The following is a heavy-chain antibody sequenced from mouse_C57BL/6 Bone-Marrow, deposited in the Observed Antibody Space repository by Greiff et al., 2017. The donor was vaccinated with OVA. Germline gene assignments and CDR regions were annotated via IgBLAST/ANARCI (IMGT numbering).Heavy chain of an antibody. CDR1: GFTFTDYY. Sequence: EVHLVESGGGLVQPGGSLSLSCAASGFTFTDYYMSWVRQPPGKALEWLGFIRNKANGYTTEYSASVKGRFTISRDNSQSILYLQMNALRAEDSATYYCARGDYDVAMDYWGQGTSVTVSS. D-gene: IGHD2-4*01. J-gene: IGHJ4*01. V-gene: IGHV7-3*01. CDR3: ARGDYDVAMDY. CDR2: IRNKANGYTT.